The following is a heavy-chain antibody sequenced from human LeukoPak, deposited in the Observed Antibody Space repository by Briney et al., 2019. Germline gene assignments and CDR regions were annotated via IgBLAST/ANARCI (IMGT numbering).Heavy chain of an antibody. V-gene: IGHV3-7*01. Sequence: GGSLRLSCAASEFTFSNYWMSWVRQAPGKGLEWVANIKHDGSEKYYVDSVKGRFTISRDNVKNSLYLQMNSLRVEDTAVYYCAREGIVGGTFFFDYWGQGTLVTVSS. CDR1: EFTFSNYW. CDR3: AREGIVGGTFFFDY. CDR2: IKHDGSEK. D-gene: IGHD1-26*01. J-gene: IGHJ4*02.